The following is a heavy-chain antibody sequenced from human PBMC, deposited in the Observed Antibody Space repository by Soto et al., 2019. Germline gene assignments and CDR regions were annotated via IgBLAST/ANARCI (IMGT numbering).Heavy chain of an antibody. J-gene: IGHJ3*02. CDR3: ARDTAIMVQLERRYAFDI. Sequence: QPGGSLRLSCAASGFTFSSYGMHWVRQAPGKGLEWVAVIWYDGSNKYYADSVKGRFTISRDNSKNTLYLQMNSLRAEDTAVYHCARDTAIMVQLERRYAFDIWGQGTMVTVSS. CDR2: IWYDGSNK. CDR1: GFTFSSYG. V-gene: IGHV3-33*01. D-gene: IGHD1-1*01.